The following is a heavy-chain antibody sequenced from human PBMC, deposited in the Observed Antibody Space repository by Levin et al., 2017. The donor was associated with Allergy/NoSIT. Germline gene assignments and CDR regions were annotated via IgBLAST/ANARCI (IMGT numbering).Heavy chain of an antibody. CDR3: ARVQVGATWDY. CDR2: INWSGSGT. Sequence: PGGSLRLSCAASGFTFHDYGMGWVRQTPGKGLEWVSTINWSGSGTDHANSVKGRFTISRDNTKNSLYLQMNSLRAEDTAFYYCARVQVGATWDYWGQGTLVTVSS. J-gene: IGHJ4*01. V-gene: IGHV3-20*04. CDR1: GFTFHDYG. D-gene: IGHD1-26*01.